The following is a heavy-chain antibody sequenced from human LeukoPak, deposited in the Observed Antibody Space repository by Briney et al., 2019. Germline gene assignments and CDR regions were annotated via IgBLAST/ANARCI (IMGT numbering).Heavy chain of an antibody. V-gene: IGHV3-30-3*01. CDR1: GFTFSSYA. Sequence: PGGSLRLSCAASGFTFSSYAMHWVRQAPGKGLEWVAVISYDGSNKYYADSVKGRFTISRDNSKNTLYLQMNSLRAEDTAVYYCARDITGIAAAGTLGYYFDYWGQGTLVTVSS. CDR3: ARDITGIAAAGTLGYYFDY. J-gene: IGHJ4*02. CDR2: ISYDGSNK. D-gene: IGHD6-13*01.